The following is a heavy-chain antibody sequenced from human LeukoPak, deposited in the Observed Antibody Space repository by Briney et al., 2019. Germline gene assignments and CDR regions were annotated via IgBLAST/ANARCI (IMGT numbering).Heavy chain of an antibody. CDR3: ARDQTLTGYYFDAFDI. Sequence: TGGSLRLPCAASGFTFSSYWMSWVRQAPGKGLEWVANIKQDGSEKYYVDSVKGRFTISRDNAKNSLYLQMNSLRAEDTAVYYCARDQTLTGYYFDAFDIWGQGTMVTVSS. J-gene: IGHJ3*02. V-gene: IGHV3-7*01. D-gene: IGHD3-9*01. CDR2: IKQDGSEK. CDR1: GFTFSSYW.